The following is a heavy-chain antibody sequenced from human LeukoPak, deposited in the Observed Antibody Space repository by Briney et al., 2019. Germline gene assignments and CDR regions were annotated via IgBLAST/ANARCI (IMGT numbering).Heavy chain of an antibody. J-gene: IGHJ5*02. CDR1: GFTFSSYS. CDR2: ISSSSTI. D-gene: IGHD5-24*01. CDR3: AIPTESRDGYNSGP. V-gene: IGHV3-48*04. Sequence: PGGSLRLSCAASGFTFSSYSMNWVRQAPGKGLEWVSYISSSSTIYYADSVKGRFTISRDNAKNSLYLQMNSLRAEDTAVYYCAIPTESRDGYNSGPWGQGTLVTVSS.